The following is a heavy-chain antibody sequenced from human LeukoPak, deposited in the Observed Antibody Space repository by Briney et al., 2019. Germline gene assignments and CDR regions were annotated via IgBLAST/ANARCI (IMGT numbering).Heavy chain of an antibody. CDR2: IRGNGET. CDR1: GLSFSSFA. V-gene: IGHV3-23*01. J-gene: IGHJ4*02. Sequence: PGGSLRLSCAASGLSFSSFAMSWVRQGPARGLEWVSSIRGNGETLYADSVKGRFTLSSDSSRNTVYFQLNNLRVEDTAIYYCAKASWVSSTDADRWGQGTLVTVSS. D-gene: IGHD1-14*01. CDR3: AKASWVSSTDADR.